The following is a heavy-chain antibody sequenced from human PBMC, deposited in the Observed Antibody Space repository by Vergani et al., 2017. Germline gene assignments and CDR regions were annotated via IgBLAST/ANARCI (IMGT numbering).Heavy chain of an antibody. D-gene: IGHD1-1*01. CDR3: ARDFPLTTGTTSDAFDI. V-gene: IGHV3-30*03. CDR2: ISYDGSNK. J-gene: IGHJ3*02. Sequence: QVQLVESGGGVVQPGRSLRLSCAASGFTFSSYGMHWVRQAPGKGLEWVAVISYDGSNKYYADSVKGRFTISRDNSKNTLYLQMNSLRAEDTAVYYCARDFPLTTGTTSDAFDIWGQGTMVTVSS. CDR1: GFTFSSYG.